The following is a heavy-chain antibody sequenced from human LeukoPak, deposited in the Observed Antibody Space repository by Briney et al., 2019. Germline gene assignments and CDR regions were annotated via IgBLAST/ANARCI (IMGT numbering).Heavy chain of an antibody. CDR2: IYYSGST. Sequence: PSETLSLTCTVSGGSLSSSSYYWGWVRQPPGKGLEWIGSIYYSGSTYYNPPLKSRVTISVDTSKNQLSLKLSSLTAPDTALYYCARHPGDGVVVRFWFDPWGQGALGTVSP. V-gene: IGHV4-39*01. CDR1: GGSLSSSSYY. CDR3: ARHPGDGVVVRFWFDP. D-gene: IGHD2-2*01. J-gene: IGHJ5*02.